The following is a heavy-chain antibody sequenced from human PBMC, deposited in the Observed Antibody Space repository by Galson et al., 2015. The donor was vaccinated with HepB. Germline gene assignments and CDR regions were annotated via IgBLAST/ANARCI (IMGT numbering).Heavy chain of an antibody. V-gene: IGHV1-3*04. D-gene: IGHD3-22*01. CDR2: INTGNGKT. J-gene: IGHJ3*01. CDR1: GYTFTSYT. CDR3: AREYYDSSGYYFRPNAFDF. Sequence: SVKVSCKASGYTFTSYTMHWVRQAPGQRLEWMGWINTGNGKTKYSQKFQGRVIITRDTSATTAYMELSSLRSEDTAVYYCAREYYDSSGYYFRPNAFDFWGQGTMVTVSS.